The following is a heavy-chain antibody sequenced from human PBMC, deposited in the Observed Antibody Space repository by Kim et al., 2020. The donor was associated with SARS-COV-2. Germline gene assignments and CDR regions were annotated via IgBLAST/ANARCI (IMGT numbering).Heavy chain of an antibody. J-gene: IGHJ5*02. CDR3: AREFSHGAYP. V-gene: IGHV1-2*02. CDR2: GT. Sequence: GTNYARKFQGRVTMTRDTSISTAYMELSRLRSDDTAVYYCAREFSHGAYPWGQGTLVTVSS. D-gene: IGHD3-16*01.